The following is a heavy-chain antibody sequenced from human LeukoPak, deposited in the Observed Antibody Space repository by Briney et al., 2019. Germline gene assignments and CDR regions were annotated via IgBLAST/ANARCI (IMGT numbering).Heavy chain of an antibody. Sequence: SETLSLTCTVSGGSISSSSYYWGWIRQPPGKGLEWIGSIYYSGSTYYNPSLKSRVTISVDTSKNQFSLKLSSVTAADTAVYYCARERYCSGGSCYSISGFDYWGQGTLVTVSS. V-gene: IGHV4-39*02. CDR1: GGSISSSSYY. J-gene: IGHJ4*02. CDR3: ARERYCSGGSCYSISGFDY. D-gene: IGHD2-15*01. CDR2: IYYSGST.